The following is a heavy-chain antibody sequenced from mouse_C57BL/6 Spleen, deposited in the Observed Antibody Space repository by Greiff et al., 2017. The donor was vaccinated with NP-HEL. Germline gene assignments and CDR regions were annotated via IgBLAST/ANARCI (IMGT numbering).Heavy chain of an antibody. J-gene: IGHJ3*01. CDR1: GYSFTSYY. D-gene: IGHD2-4*01. CDR2: IYPGSGNT. Sequence: QVQLQQSGPELVKPGASVKISCKASGYSFTSYYIHWVKQRPGQGLEWIGWIYPGSGNTKYNEKFKGKATLTADTSSSTAYMQLSSLTSEDSAVYYCARPNYDYDWFAYWGQGTLVTVSA. V-gene: IGHV1-66*01. CDR3: ARPNYDYDWFAY.